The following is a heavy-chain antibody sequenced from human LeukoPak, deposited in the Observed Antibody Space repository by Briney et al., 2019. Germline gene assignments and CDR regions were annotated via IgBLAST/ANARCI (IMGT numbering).Heavy chain of an antibody. CDR2: INPNSGGT. CDR3: ARDTVVVVADYYYYYMDV. Sequence: ASVKVSCKASGYTFAGYYMHWVRQAPGQGLEWMGRINPNSGGTNYAQKLQGRVTMTRDTSISTAYMELSRLRSDDTAVYYCARDTVVVVADYYYYYMDVWGKGTTVTVSS. J-gene: IGHJ6*03. CDR1: GYTFAGYY. V-gene: IGHV1-2*06. D-gene: IGHD2-15*01.